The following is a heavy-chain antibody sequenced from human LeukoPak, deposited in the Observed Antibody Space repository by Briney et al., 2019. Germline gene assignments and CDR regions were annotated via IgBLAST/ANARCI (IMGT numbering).Heavy chain of an antibody. CDR3: ARDKAHGYGRYFVP. D-gene: IGHD3-9*01. Sequence: SETLSLTCSVSGGSISTYYWNWIRQTPGKGLEWIGHISYGNTDYNPSLKSRVTISVDTSKNQFSLMLTSVTAADTAVYYCARDKAHGYGRYFVPWGQGALVTVSS. CDR1: GGSISTYY. V-gene: IGHV4-59*01. J-gene: IGHJ5*02. CDR2: ISYGNT.